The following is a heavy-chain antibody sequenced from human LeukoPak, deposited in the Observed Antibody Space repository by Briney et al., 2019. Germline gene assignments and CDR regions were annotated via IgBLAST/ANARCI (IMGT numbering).Heavy chain of an antibody. CDR1: GFTFSNAW. CDR3: TTCSGSCKYFQH. CDR2: IKSKTDDGTT. V-gene: IGHV3-15*01. J-gene: IGHJ1*01. D-gene: IGHD1-26*01. Sequence: GGSLRLSCAASGFTFSNAWMSWVRQAPGKGLEWVGRIKSKTDDGTTDYAAPVKGRFTISRDDSKSTLYLQMNSLKTEDTAVYYCTTCSGSCKYFQHWGQGTLVTVSS.